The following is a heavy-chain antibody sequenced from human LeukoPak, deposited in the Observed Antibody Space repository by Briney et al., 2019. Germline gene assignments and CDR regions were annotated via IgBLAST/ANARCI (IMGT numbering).Heavy chain of an antibody. CDR1: GYTFTSYY. J-gene: IGHJ4*02. V-gene: IGHV1-46*01. CDR2: INPSGGST. CDR3: ARDPPIDYGDY. D-gene: IGHD2-21*01. Sequence: ASVKVSCKASGYTFTSYYMHWVRQAPGQGLEWMGIINPSGGSTSYAQKFQGRVTITADKSTSTAYMELSSLRSEDTAVYYCARDPPIDYGDYWGQGALVTVSS.